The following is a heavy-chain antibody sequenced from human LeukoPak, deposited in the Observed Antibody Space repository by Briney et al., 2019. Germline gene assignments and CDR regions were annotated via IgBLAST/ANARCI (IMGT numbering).Heavy chain of an antibody. CDR1: GGSFSGYY. CDR3: ARVLGGALFYFDY. V-gene: IGHV4-31*11. Sequence: SETLSLTCAVYGGSFSGYYWSWIRQHPGEGLEWIGYIYYSGSTYYNPSLKSRVTISVDTSKNQFSLKLSSVTAADTAVYYCARVLGGALFYFDYWGQGTLVTVSS. D-gene: IGHD2-15*01. CDR2: IYYSGST. J-gene: IGHJ4*02.